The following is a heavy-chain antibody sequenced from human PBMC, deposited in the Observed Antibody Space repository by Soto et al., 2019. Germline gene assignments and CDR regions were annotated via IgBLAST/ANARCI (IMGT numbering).Heavy chain of an antibody. D-gene: IGHD3-22*01. CDR1: GYTFTSYA. Sequence: APVKVSCNASGYTFTSYAMHWVRQAPGQRLEWMGWINAGNGSTYYADSAKGRFTISRDNSKNTLYLQMNSLRAEDTAVYYCARVTYYYDSSGSWAYDAFDIWGQRTMVTVSS. CDR2: INAGNGST. J-gene: IGHJ3*02. V-gene: IGHV1-3*01. CDR3: ARVTYYYDSSGSWAYDAFDI.